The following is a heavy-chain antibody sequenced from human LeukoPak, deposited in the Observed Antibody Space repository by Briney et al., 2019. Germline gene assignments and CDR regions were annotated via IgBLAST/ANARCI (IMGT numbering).Heavy chain of an antibody. CDR2: MSYSGTK. D-gene: IGHD3-16*01. J-gene: IGHJ3*02. Sequence: SETLSLTCNVPGVSMSGYYWSWIRQSPGKGLEWIAYMSYSGTKNSNPSLKSRVTMSVDTSKSQFSLRLTSVTAADTAIYYCTRWGALNGFDIWGQGTVVTVSS. CDR1: GVSMSGYY. CDR3: TRWGALNGFDI. V-gene: IGHV4-59*01.